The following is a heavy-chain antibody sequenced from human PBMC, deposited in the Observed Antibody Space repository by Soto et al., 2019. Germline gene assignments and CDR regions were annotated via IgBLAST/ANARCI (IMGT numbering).Heavy chain of an antibody. Sequence: GESLKISCKGSGYSFISYWIGWVRQMPGKGLEWMGIIYPGDSDTRYSPSFQGQVTISADKSISTAYLQWSSLKASDTAMYYCARTNYDILTGYYPAEYFQHWGQGTLVTVSS. CDR2: IYPGDSDT. V-gene: IGHV5-51*01. D-gene: IGHD3-9*01. CDR3: ARTNYDILTGYYPAEYFQH. J-gene: IGHJ1*01. CDR1: GYSFISYW.